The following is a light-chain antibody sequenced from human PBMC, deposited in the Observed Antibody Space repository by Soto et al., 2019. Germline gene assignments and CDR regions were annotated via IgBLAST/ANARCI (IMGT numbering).Light chain of an antibody. CDR3: QQYNNWPPIT. V-gene: IGKV3D-15*01. J-gene: IGKJ5*01. CDR2: GAP. CDR1: QSVSSN. Sequence: EIVMTQSPATLSVSPGERATLSCRASQSVSSNLACYQQKPGQAPRLLIYGAPTRATGIPARFSGSGSGTEFTLSISSLQSEEFGVYYCQQYNNWPPITFGQGTRLAIK.